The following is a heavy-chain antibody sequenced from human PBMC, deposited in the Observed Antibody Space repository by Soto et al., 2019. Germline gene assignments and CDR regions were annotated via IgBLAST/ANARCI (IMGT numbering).Heavy chain of an antibody. CDR1: GGYFSGYY. Sequence: SETMSLTCAVYGGYFSGYYWSWIRQNPGKGLEWIGEINHSGSTNYNPSLKSRVTISVDTSKDQFSLKLSSVTAADTAVYYCARMGKYYCSSTSCYSGYYYYYYMDVWGKGTTVTVSS. J-gene: IGHJ6*03. D-gene: IGHD2-2*01. V-gene: IGHV4-34*01. CDR3: ARMGKYYCSSTSCYSGYYYYYYMDV. CDR2: INHSGST.